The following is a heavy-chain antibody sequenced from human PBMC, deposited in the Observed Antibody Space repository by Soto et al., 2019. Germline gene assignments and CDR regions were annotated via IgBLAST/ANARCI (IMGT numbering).Heavy chain of an antibody. Sequence: QITLKESGPTLVKPTQTLTLTCTFSGFSLTTAGMGVGWIRQPPGKALEWLAIIYWDDDKRYSPSLKSRLTITNDTSKNQVVLTMSSMDPVDTGTDYCAQYLYYDSLSFDHWGQGTLVTVSS. D-gene: IGHD3-3*01. CDR1: GFSLTTAGMG. J-gene: IGHJ4*02. CDR3: AQYLYYDSLSFDH. V-gene: IGHV2-5*02. CDR2: IYWDDDK.